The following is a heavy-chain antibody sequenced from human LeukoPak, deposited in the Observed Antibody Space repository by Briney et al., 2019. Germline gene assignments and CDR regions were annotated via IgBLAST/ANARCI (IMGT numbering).Heavy chain of an antibody. J-gene: IGHJ4*02. CDR2: INPNSGGT. CDR1: GYTFTGYY. CDR3: ARAQRSLGLLWFGELLLVGLDY. Sequence: ASVKVSCKAPGYTFTGYYMHWVRQAPGQGLEWMGWINPNSGGTNYAQKFQGRVTMTRDTSISTAYMELSRLRSDDTAVYYCARAQRSLGLLWFGELLLVGLDYWGQGTLVTVSS. D-gene: IGHD3-10*01. V-gene: IGHV1-2*02.